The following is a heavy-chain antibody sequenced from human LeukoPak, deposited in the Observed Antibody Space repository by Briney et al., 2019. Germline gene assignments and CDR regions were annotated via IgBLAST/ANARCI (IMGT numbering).Heavy chain of an antibody. D-gene: IGHD3-9*01. CDR3: ARFHYDILTGYYRPLDY. CDR2: IYYSGST. CDR1: GGSISSYY. V-gene: IGHV4-59*08. Sequence: RASETLSLTCTVSGGSISSYYWSWIRQPPGKGLEWIGYIYYSGSTKYNPSLKSRVTISVDTSKNQFSLKLSSVTAADTAVYYCARFHYDILTGYYRPLDYWGQGTLVTVSS. J-gene: IGHJ4*02.